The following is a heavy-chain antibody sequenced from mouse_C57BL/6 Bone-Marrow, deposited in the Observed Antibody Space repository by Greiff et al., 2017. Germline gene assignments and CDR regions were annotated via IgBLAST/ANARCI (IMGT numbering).Heavy chain of an antibody. Sequence: QVQLQQPGAELVRPGSSVKLSCKASGYNFTSYWMHWVKQRPIPGLEWIGNIDPSDSETHSNQKFKDKATLTVDKSSSTAYMQLSSLTSEDSAFYDCARRGLYYGNYGGFAYWGQGTLVTVSA. J-gene: IGHJ3*01. CDR2: IDPSDSET. CDR3: ARRGLYYGNYGGFAY. CDR1: GYNFTSYW. V-gene: IGHV1-52*01. D-gene: IGHD2-1*01.